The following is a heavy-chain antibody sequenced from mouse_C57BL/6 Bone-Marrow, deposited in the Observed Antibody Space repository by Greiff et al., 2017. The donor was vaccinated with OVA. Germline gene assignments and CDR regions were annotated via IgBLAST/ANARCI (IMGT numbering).Heavy chain of an antibody. CDR1: GFTFSSYA. J-gene: IGHJ4*01. V-gene: IGHV5-9-1*02. CDR2: ISSGGDYI. CDR3: TRDGYYAMDY. Sequence: EVQLQQSGEGLVKPGGSLKLSCAASGFTFSSYAMSWVRQTPEKRLEWVAYISSGGDYIYYADTVKGRFTITRDNARNTLYLQMSSLKSEDTAMYYCTRDGYYAMDYWGQGTSVTVSA. D-gene: IGHD2-3*01.